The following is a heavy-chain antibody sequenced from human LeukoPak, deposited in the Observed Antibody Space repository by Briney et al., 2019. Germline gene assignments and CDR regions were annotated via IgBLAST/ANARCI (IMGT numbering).Heavy chain of an antibody. CDR2: INSDGSST. V-gene: IGHV3-74*01. D-gene: IGHD4-17*01. Sequence: GGSLRLSCAASGFTFSSYWMHWVRQAPGEGLVWVSRINSDGSSTSYADSVKGRFTISRDNAKNTLYLQMNSLRAEDTAVYYCARASTVTDYFDYWGQGTLVTVSS. CDR3: ARASTVTDYFDY. CDR1: GFTFSSYW. J-gene: IGHJ4*02.